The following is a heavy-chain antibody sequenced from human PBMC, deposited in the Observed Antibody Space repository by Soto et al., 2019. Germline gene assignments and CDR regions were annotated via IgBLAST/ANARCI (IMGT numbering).Heavy chain of an antibody. V-gene: IGHV4-4*07. J-gene: IGHJ5*02. D-gene: IGHD6-13*01. Sequence: SETLSLTCTVSGASMNRYYWSWIRQPAGKGLEWIGHIHSSGSTNYNPSLKSRVTMSVDTSKNQFSLRLMSLTAADTAVYYCARDQGVAAAGITGFDPWGQGSLVTVSS. CDR2: IHSSGST. CDR1: GASMNRYY. CDR3: ARDQGVAAAGITGFDP.